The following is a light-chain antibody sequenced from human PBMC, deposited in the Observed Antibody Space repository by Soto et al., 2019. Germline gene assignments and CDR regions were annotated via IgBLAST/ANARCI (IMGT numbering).Light chain of an antibody. CDR1: SSNIGAGFD. J-gene: IGLJ2*01. CDR2: GNY. Sequence: QPVLTQPPSVSGAPGQRVTISCTGSSSNIGAGFDVHWYQKIPGTAPKLLIYGNYNRPSGVPDRFSGSKSGTSASLAITGLQAEDEADYYCQSYDRLSGPVAFGGGTKVTVL. CDR3: QSYDRLSGPVA. V-gene: IGLV1-40*01.